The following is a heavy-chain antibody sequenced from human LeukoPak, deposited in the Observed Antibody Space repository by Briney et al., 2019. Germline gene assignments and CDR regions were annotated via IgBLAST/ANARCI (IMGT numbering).Heavy chain of an antibody. CDR1: GFTVSSNY. V-gene: IGHV3-53*01. J-gene: IGHJ4*02. CDR3: ARGGARQQLVENYFGH. Sequence: GGSLRLSCAASGFTVSSNYMNWVRQAPGKGLEWVSVLYRGGSTYYADSVKGRFTISRDTSKNTVYLQMNSLRAEDTAVYYCARGGARQQLVENYFGHWGQGTLVTVSS. CDR2: LYRGGST. D-gene: IGHD6-13*01.